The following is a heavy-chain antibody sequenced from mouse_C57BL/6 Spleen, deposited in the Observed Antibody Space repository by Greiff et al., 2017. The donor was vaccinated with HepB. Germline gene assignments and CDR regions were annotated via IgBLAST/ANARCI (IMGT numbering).Heavy chain of an antibody. Sequence: EVKLLESGGGLVKPGGSLKLSCAASGFTFSDYGMHWVRQAPEKGLEWVAYISSGSSTIYYADTVKGRFTISRDNAKNTLFLQMTSLRSEDTAMYYCAKEIYYDYDRYFDVWGTGTTVTVSS. CDR1: GFTFSDYG. CDR3: AKEIYYDYDRYFDV. CDR2: ISSGSSTI. V-gene: IGHV5-17*01. J-gene: IGHJ1*03. D-gene: IGHD2-4*01.